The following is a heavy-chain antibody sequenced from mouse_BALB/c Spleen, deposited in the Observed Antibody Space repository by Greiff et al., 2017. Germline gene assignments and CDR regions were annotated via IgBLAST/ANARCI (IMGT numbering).Heavy chain of an antibody. V-gene: IGHV3-2*02. CDR1: GYSITSDYA. J-gene: IGHJ2*01. D-gene: IGHD2-2*01. Sequence: EVKLVESGPGLVKPSQSLSLTCTVTGYSITSDYAWNWIRQFPGNKLEWMGYISYSGSTSYNPSLKSRISITRDTSKNQFFLQLNSVTTEDTATYYCARGGIYYGYHFDYWGQGTTLTVSS. CDR3: ARGGIYYGYHFDY. CDR2: ISYSGST.